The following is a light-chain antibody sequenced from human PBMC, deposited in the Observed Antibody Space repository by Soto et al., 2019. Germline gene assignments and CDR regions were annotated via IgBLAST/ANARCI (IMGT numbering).Light chain of an antibody. CDR1: QDIGND. CDR3: QQYNSYWT. CDR2: ATS. J-gene: IGKJ1*01. V-gene: IGKV1-17*01. Sequence: DLEVSQTPADRCVSVADRFPRTPRASQDIGNDLGWYQQKPGKAPKRLIYATSSLQSGVPSRFSGSGSGTEFTLTISSLQPDDFATYYCQQYNSYWTCGQGTKVDIK.